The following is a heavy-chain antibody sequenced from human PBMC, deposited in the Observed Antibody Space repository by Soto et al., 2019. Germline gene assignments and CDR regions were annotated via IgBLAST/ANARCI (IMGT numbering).Heavy chain of an antibody. Sequence: SETLSLTCTVSGGSISSSSYYWGWIRQPPGKGLEWIGSIYYSGSTYYNPSLKSRVTISVDTSKNQFSLKLSSVAAADTAVYYCARGEMATKSSYYFDYWGQGTLVTVSS. J-gene: IGHJ4*02. D-gene: IGHD5-12*01. V-gene: IGHV4-39*01. CDR2: IYYSGST. CDR3: ARGEMATKSSYYFDY. CDR1: GGSISSSSYY.